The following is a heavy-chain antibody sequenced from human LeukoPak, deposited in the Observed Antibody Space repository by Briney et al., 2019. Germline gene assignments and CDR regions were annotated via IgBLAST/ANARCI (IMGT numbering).Heavy chain of an antibody. J-gene: IGHJ4*02. CDR2: IIPIFGTA. D-gene: IGHD1-26*01. Sequence: GSSVKVSCKASGGTFSSYAISWVRQAPGQGLEWMGGIIPIFGTANYAQKFQGRVTITTDESTSTAYMGLSSLRSEDTAVYYCARGAGRIVGATFDYWGQGTLVTVSS. CDR3: ARGAGRIVGATFDY. CDR1: GGTFSSYA. V-gene: IGHV1-69*05.